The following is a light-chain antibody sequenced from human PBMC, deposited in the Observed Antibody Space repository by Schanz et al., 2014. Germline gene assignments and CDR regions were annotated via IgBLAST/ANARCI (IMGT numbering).Light chain of an antibody. V-gene: IGLV1-44*01. Sequence: QSVLTQPPSASGTPGQRVTISCSGSSSNIGAGYDVHWYQQLPGTAPKLLIYAYINRPSGVPDRFSGSKSGTSASLAISGLQSEDEADYYCATWDDSLKGYVFGSGTKLTVL. CDR1: SSNIGAGYD. CDR3: ATWDDSLKGYV. CDR2: AYI. J-gene: IGLJ1*01.